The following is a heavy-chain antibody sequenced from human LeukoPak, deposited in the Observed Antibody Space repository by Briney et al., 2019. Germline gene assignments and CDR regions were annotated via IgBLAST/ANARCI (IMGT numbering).Heavy chain of an antibody. Sequence: GGALRLSCAASGFTFSTYWMHWVRQAPGKGLVWVSRIKSDGSTNYADSVKGRFTISRDHAKNTVSLPMTRLRPEDTGVYYCARAPSEIGGYYPEYFRHWGQGTLVTVSS. CDR2: IKSDGST. D-gene: IGHD3-22*01. CDR1: GFTFSTYW. CDR3: ARAPSEIGGYYPEYFRH. J-gene: IGHJ1*01. V-gene: IGHV3-74*01.